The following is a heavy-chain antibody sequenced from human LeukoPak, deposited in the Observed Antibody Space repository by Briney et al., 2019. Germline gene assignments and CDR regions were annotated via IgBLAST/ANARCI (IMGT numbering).Heavy chain of an antibody. D-gene: IGHD1-26*01. CDR1: GFTVSSNY. V-gene: IGHV3-66*03. Sequence: GSLSLSCAASGFTVSSNYMSWVRQAPGKGLEWVSVIYNSGSTYYADSVKGRFTISRDNSKNTLYLQLNRLRAEVTAVYYCARDAATLAWQYYFDYWGQGTLVTVSS. CDR2: IYNSGST. CDR3: ARDAATLAWQYYFDY. J-gene: IGHJ4*02.